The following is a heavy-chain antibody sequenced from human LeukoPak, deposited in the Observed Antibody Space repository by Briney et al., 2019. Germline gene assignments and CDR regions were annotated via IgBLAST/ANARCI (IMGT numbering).Heavy chain of an antibody. CDR1: GFTSSSYG. V-gene: IGHV3-33*01. Sequence: GGSLRLSCAASGFTSSSYGMHWVRQAPGKGLEWVAVIWYDGSNKYYADSVKGRFTISRDNSKNTLYLQMNSLRAEDTAVYYCARDLFQYGSGGYYDYWGQGTLVTVSS. D-gene: IGHD3-10*01. CDR3: ARDLFQYGSGGYYDY. J-gene: IGHJ4*02. CDR2: IWYDGSNK.